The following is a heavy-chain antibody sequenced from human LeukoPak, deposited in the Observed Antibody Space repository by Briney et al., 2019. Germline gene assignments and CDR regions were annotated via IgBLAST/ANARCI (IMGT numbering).Heavy chain of an antibody. J-gene: IGHJ3*02. CDR1: GGSISSYY. CDR3: ARGRGIAAAGTPRGRLRKSGAFDI. CDR2: IYYSGST. V-gene: IGHV4-59*12. Sequence: SETLSLTCTVSGGSISSYYWSWIRQPPGKGLEWIGYIYYSGSTNYNPSLKSRVTISVDTSKNQFSLKLSSVTAADTAVYYCARGRGIAAAGTPRGRLRKSGAFDIWGQGTMVTVSP. D-gene: IGHD6-13*01.